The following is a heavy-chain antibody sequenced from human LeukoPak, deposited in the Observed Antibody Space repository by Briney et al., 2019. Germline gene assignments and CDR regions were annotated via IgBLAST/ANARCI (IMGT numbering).Heavy chain of an antibody. CDR3: ARERIYDSSMSAYLYYFGY. J-gene: IGHJ4*02. Sequence: ASVKVSCKASGYTFTSYGISWVRQAPGQGLEWMGWISAYNGNTNYAQKLQGRVTMTTDTSTSTAYMELRSLRSDDTAVYYCARERIYDSSMSAYLYYFGYWGQGTLVTVSS. CDR1: GYTFTSYG. V-gene: IGHV1-18*01. CDR2: ISAYNGNT. D-gene: IGHD3-22*01.